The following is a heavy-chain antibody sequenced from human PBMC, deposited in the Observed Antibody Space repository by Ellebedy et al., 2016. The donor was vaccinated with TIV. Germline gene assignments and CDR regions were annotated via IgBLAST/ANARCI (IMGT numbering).Heavy chain of an antibody. Sequence: GESLKISCAASGFAFSSYSFNWVRQAPGKGLEWLSYISSTSSPIFYADPVKGRFSISRDNAKNSLFLQMNSLRADDTAVYYCLPHDGLGYWGQGTLVTVSS. V-gene: IGHV3-48*04. J-gene: IGHJ4*02. CDR3: LPHDGLGY. CDR1: GFAFSSYS. CDR2: ISSTSSPI. D-gene: IGHD1-1*01.